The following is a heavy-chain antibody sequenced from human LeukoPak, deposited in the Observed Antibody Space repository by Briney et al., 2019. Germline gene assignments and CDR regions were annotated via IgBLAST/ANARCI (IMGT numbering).Heavy chain of an antibody. J-gene: IGHJ3*02. D-gene: IGHD3-9*01. CDR1: GASITSFY. Sequence: SETLSPTCTVSGASITSFYWNWIRQPPGKGLEWIGYIYNSGSTNYNPSLKSRIAISVDTSKNQFSLKLSSMTAADTAVYYCARRLNDILTGFMAFDIWGQGTMVTVSS. CDR3: ARRLNDILTGFMAFDI. CDR2: IYNSGST. V-gene: IGHV4-59*08.